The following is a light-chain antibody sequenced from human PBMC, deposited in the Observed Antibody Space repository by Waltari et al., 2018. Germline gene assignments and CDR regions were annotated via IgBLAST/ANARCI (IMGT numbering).Light chain of an antibody. J-gene: IGLJ2*01. CDR1: SSNTGSNY. Sequence: QSVLTQPPSASGTPGQRVTISCSGSSSNTGSNYVYWYQQLPGTTPKLLIYRNNPRPSGVPDRFSGSKSGTSASLAISGLRSEDEADYYCAAWDDSLSGVVFGGGTKLTVL. CDR3: AAWDDSLSGVV. V-gene: IGLV1-47*01. CDR2: RNN.